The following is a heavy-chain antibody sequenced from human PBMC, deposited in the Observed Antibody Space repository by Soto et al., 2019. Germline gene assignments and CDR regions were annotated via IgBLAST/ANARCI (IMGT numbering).Heavy chain of an antibody. CDR1: GFTVSSNY. V-gene: IGHV3-66*01. CDR3: ARVIYYVDTAIVGAYYYYYYMDV. CDR2: IYSGGST. Sequence: GGSLRLSCAASGFTVSSNYMSWVRQAPGKGLEWVSVIYSGGSTYYADSVKGGLTISRDNSKNTEYLQMNSLRAEDTAVYYCARVIYYVDTAIVGAYYYYYYMDVWGKGTTVTVSS. J-gene: IGHJ6*03. D-gene: IGHD5-18*01.